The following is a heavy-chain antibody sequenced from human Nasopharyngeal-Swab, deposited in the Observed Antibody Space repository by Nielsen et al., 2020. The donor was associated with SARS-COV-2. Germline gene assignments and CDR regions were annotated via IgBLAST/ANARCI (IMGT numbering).Heavy chain of an antibody. J-gene: IGHJ4*02. D-gene: IGHD1-26*01. V-gene: IGHV4-31*02. CDR2: IYYSGST. Sequence: WIRQPPGKGLEWIGYIYYSGSTYYNPSLKSRVTISVDTSKNQFSLKPSSVTAADTAVYYCARANSGSYFDYWGQGTLVTVSS. CDR3: ARANSGSYFDY.